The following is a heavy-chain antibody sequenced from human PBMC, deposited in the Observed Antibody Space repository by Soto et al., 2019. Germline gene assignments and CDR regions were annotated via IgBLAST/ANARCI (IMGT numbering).Heavy chain of an antibody. CDR2: ISGSGGST. CDR1: GFTFSSYA. D-gene: IGHD6-13*01. CDR3: AKGAAAGFLRYEYYFDY. Sequence: PGGSLRLSCAASGFTFSSYAMSWVRQAPGKGLEWVSAISGSGGSTYYADSVKGRFTISRDNSKNTLYLQMNSLRAEDTAVYYCAKGAAAGFLRYEYYFDYWGQGTLVTVSS. V-gene: IGHV3-23*01. J-gene: IGHJ4*02.